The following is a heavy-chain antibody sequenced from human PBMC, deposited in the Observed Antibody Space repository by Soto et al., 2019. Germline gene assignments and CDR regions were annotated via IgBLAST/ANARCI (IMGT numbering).Heavy chain of an antibody. J-gene: IGHJ6*02. Sequence: SETLSLTCAVSGGSISSGGYSWSWIRQPPGKGLEWIGYIYHSGSTYYNPSLKSRVTISVDRSKNQFSLKLSSVTAADTAVYYCARAHYGDYGYGMEVWGQGTTVTSP. CDR3: ARAHYGDYGYGMEV. V-gene: IGHV4-30-2*01. D-gene: IGHD4-17*01. CDR1: GGSISSGGYS. CDR2: IYHSGST.